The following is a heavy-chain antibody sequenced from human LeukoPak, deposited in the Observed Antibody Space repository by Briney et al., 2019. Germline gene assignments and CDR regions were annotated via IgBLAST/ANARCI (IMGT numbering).Heavy chain of an antibody. J-gene: IGHJ5*02. Sequence: SETLSLTCTVPGGSISSSSYYWGWIRQPPGKGLEWIGSIYYSGSTYYNPSLKSRVTISVDTSKNQFSLKLSSVTAADMAVYYCARDYNVVVPAATRTGFDPWGQGTLVTVSS. D-gene: IGHD2-2*01. V-gene: IGHV4-39*07. CDR3: ARDYNVVVPAATRTGFDP. CDR1: GGSISSSSYY. CDR2: IYYSGST.